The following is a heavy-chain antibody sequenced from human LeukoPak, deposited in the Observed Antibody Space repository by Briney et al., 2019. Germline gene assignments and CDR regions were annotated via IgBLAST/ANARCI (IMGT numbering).Heavy chain of an antibody. D-gene: IGHD4-23*01. CDR1: GFTFSDAW. V-gene: IGHV3-15*01. J-gene: IGHJ4*02. Sequence: GGSLRLSCAASGFTFSDAWMSWVRQLPGKGLEWVGRIKSKTDGGTRDYAAPVKGRFTISRHDSKNTLYLQMNSLRAEDTAVYYCARDYGGSSPFDYWGQGTLVTVSS. CDR2: IKSKTDGGTR. CDR3: ARDYGGSSPFDY.